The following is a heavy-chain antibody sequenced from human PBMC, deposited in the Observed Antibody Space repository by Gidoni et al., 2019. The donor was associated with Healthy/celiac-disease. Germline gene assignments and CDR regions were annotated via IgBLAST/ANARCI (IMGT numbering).Heavy chain of an antibody. CDR3: ARALTGYSYYFDY. Sequence: QVQLQESGPGLVKPSETLSLTCTVSGGSISSYYWSWIRQPPGKGLEWIGYIYYSGSTNYNPSLKSRVTISVDTSKNQFSLKLSSVTAADTAVYYCARALTGYSYYFDYWGQGTLVTVSS. CDR1: GGSISSYY. V-gene: IGHV4-59*01. J-gene: IGHJ4*02. CDR2: IYYSGST. D-gene: IGHD3-9*01.